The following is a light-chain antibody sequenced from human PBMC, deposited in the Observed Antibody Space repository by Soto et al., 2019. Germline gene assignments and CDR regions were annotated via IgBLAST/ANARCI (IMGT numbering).Light chain of an antibody. J-gene: IGLJ1*01. CDR2: EVT. CDR3: TSYTSSILYV. V-gene: IGLV2-14*01. Sequence: QSALTQPASVSGSLGQSITISCTGTSSDVGGYNYVSWYQQHPGKAPKLMLYEVTTRPSGVSYRFSGSKSGNTASLIISGLQAEDEADYYCTSYTSSILYVFGTGTKLTVL. CDR1: SSDVGGYNY.